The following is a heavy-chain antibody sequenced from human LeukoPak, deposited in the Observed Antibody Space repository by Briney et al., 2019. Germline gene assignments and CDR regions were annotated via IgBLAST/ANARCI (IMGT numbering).Heavy chain of an antibody. D-gene: IGHD3-16*02. Sequence: SETLSLTCTVSGGSISSSSYYWGWIRQPPGKGLEWIGSIYYSGSTYYNPSLKSRVTISVDTSKNQFSLKLSSVTAADTAVYYCARGTRLRLRLGELSFALDYWGQGTLVTVSS. J-gene: IGHJ4*02. CDR2: IYYSGST. CDR3: ARGTRLRLRLGELSFALDY. CDR1: GGSISSSSYY. V-gene: IGHV4-39*01.